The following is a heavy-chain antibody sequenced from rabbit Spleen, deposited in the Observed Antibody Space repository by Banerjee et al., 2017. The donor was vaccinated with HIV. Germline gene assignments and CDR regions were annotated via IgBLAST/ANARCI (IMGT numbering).Heavy chain of an antibody. CDR2: IDPLFGNT. V-gene: IGHV1S47*01. D-gene: IGHD2-1*01. CDR1: GFDFSDYG. Sequence: QEQLVESGGGLVQPGGSLTLSCKASGFDFSDYGVSWVRQAPGKGLEWIGYIDPLFGNTYYASWVTGRFAISSHNAQNTLYLQLNSLTAADTATYFCVRDRANIGGDYGPYYFDLWGPGTLVTVS. CDR3: VRDRANIGGDYGPYYFDL. J-gene: IGHJ4*01.